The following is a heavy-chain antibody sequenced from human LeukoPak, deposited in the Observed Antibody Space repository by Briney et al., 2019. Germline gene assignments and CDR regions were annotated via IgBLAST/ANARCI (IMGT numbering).Heavy chain of an antibody. Sequence: GGSLRLSCAASGFTFSSYAMNWVRQAPGKGLEWVSIISGSGGRTYYANSVKGRFTISRDNSKSTVYLQMNSLRAEDTAVYYCAKVPYYDFRSGYSYYFDYWGQGTLVTVSS. D-gene: IGHD3-3*01. V-gene: IGHV3-23*01. J-gene: IGHJ4*02. CDR2: ISGSGGRT. CDR3: AKVPYYDFRSGYSYYFDY. CDR1: GFTFSSYA.